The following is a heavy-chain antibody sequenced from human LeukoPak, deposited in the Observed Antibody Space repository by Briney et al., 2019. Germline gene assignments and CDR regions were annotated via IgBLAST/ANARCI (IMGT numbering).Heavy chain of an antibody. CDR3: FLWDTVLSRDY. CDR2: ISHSGST. CDR1: GGSFSAYY. D-gene: IGHD4-23*01. J-gene: IGHJ4*02. V-gene: IGHV4-34*01. Sequence: SETLSLTCAVYGGSFSAYYCHWIRQPPGKGLEWIGEISHSGSTKYYPSLKSRVPISIDPSRNQFSLKLSSATAADTAVYYCFLWDTVLSRDYWGQGTLVTVSS.